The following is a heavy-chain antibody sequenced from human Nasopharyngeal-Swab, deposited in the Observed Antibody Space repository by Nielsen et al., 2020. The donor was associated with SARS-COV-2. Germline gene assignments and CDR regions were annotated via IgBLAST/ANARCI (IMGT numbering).Heavy chain of an antibody. CDR3: ARALGDYYDSSVATGPDAFDI. CDR1: GYTFTSYY. CDR2: INPSGGST. J-gene: IGHJ3*02. Sequence: ASVKVSCKASGYTFTSYYMHWVRQPPGQGLAWMGIINPSGGSTSHAQKFQGRVTMTRDTSTSTVYMELSSLRSEDTAVYYRARALGDYYDSSVATGPDAFDIWGQGTMVTVSS. D-gene: IGHD3-22*01. V-gene: IGHV1-46*01.